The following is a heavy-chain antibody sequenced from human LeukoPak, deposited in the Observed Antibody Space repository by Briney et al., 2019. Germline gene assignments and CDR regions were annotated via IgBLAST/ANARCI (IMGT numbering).Heavy chain of an antibody. CDR1: GFTFSSYI. CDR3: ARANPSYYDILTGTNLPAFDI. J-gene: IGHJ3*02. V-gene: IGHV3-21*01. D-gene: IGHD3-9*01. CDR2: ISSSSSYI. Sequence: GGSLRLSCAASGFTFSSYIMNWVRQAPGKGLEWVTSISSSSSYIYYADSVKGRFTISRDNAKNSLYLQMNSLRAEDTAVYYCARANPSYYDILTGTNLPAFDIWGQGTMVTVSS.